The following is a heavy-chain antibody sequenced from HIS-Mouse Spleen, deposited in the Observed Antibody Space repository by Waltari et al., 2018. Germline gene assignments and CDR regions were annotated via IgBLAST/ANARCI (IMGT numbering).Heavy chain of an antibody. CDR1: GFTFSSYG. CDR2: ISYDGSNN. CDR3: AKDKHHAFDY. J-gene: IGHJ4*02. Sequence: QVQLVESGGGVVQPGRSLRLSCAASGFTFSSYGMHWVRQAPGKGLELVAVISYDGSNNYYADSVKGRFTISRDNSKNTLYLQMNSLRAEDTAVYYCAKDKHHAFDYWGQGTLVTVSS. V-gene: IGHV3-30*18.